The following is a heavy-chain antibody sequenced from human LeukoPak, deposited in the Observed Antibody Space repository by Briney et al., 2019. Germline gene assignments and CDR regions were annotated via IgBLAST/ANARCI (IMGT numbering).Heavy chain of an antibody. CDR3: ARGVEPLAANTLAY. D-gene: IGHD1-14*01. Sequence: GWSLRLSRAASGFTVITNDMTWVGQAPGKGLEWVSVLYSEGNTKYADSVQGRFTISRDNSKNTLYLEMNSLSPDDTAVYYCARGVEPLAANTLAYWGQGTLVTVSS. CDR1: GFTVITND. CDR2: LYSEGNT. J-gene: IGHJ4*02. V-gene: IGHV3-53*01.